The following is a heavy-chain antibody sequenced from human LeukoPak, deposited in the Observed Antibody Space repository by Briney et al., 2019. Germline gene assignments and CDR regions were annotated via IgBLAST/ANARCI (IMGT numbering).Heavy chain of an antibody. CDR2: INPNSGGT. CDR1: GGTFSSYA. D-gene: IGHD1-1*01. V-gene: IGHV1-2*02. J-gene: IGHJ4*02. Sequence: AASVKVSCKASGGTFSSYAISWVRQAPGQGLEWMGWINPNSGGTNYAQKFQGRVTMTRDTSISTAYMELSRLRSDDTAVYYCARIGNPNEVLDYWGQRTLVTVSS. CDR3: ARIGNPNEVLDY.